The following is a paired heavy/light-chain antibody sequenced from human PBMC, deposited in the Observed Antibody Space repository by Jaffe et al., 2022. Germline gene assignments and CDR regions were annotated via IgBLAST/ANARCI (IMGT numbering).Heavy chain of an antibody. CDR2: IGGSGTDT. J-gene: IGHJ3*02. CDR3: VRQMKTMTAHDAFDI. Sequence: EVQLLESGGGLVQPGGSLRLPCAASGFTFSNYVMDWVRQAPGKGLEWVSAIGGSGTDTYYADSVKGRFTISRDNSRNTLYLQMNSLRADDTAVYYCVRQMKTMTAHDAFDIWGQGTMVTVSS. CDR1: GFTFSNYV. V-gene: IGHV3-23*01. D-gene: IGHD2-21*02.
Light chain of an antibody. J-gene: IGKJ2*01. V-gene: IGKV2-28*01. CDR2: LGS. CDR1: QSLLHSNGYHY. CDR3: MQALQTPFT. Sequence: DIVMTQSPLSLPVTPGEPASISCRSSQSLLHSNGYHYLDWYLQKPGQSPQLLIYLGSNRASGVPDRFSGSGSGTDFTLKVSRVEAEDVGVYYCMQALQTPFTFGQGTKLEIK.